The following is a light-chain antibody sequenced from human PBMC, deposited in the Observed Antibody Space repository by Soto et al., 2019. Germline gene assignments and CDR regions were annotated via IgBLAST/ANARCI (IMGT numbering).Light chain of an antibody. CDR1: QSISSW. J-gene: IGKJ4*01. CDR2: KAS. V-gene: IGKV1-5*03. CDR3: QQYNIYPLT. Sequence: DIQMTQSPSTLSASVGDRVTITCRASQSISSWLAWYQQKPGKAPKLLIYKASSLESGVPSRFSGSGSGTEFTLTISSLQPYDFATYYCQQYNIYPLTFGGGNNVDIK.